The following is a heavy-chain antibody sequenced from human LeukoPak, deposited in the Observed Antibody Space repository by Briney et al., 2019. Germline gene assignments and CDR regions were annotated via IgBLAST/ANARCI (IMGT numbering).Heavy chain of an antibody. D-gene: IGHD1-14*01. J-gene: IGHJ6*03. Sequence: ASVKVSCKASGYTFTSYDINWVRQATGQGLEWMGWMNPNSGNTGYAQKFQGRVTMTRNTSISTAYMELSSLRSEDTAVYYCARGKPSRTGGYYYYMDVWGKGTTVTISS. CDR1: GYTFTSYD. CDR2: MNPNSGNT. CDR3: ARGKPSRTGGYYYYMDV. V-gene: IGHV1-8*01.